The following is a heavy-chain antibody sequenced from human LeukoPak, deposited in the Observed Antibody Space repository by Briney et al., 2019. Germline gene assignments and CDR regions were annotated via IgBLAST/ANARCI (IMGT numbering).Heavy chain of an antibody. Sequence: PGGSLRLSCAASGFTFSSYGMHWVRQAPGKGLEWVSYISSSSSTIYYADSVKGRFTISRDNAKNSLYLQMNSLRAEDTAVYYCVSPAWDPYYYDSRWGSFDYWGQGTLVTVSS. CDR3: VSPAWDPYYYDSRWGSFDY. CDR1: GFTFSSYG. V-gene: IGHV3-48*01. CDR2: ISSSSSTI. J-gene: IGHJ4*02. D-gene: IGHD3-22*01.